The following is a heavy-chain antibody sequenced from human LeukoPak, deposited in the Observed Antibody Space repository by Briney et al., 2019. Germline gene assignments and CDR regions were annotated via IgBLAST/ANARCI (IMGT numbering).Heavy chain of an antibody. D-gene: IGHD6-19*01. Sequence: GRSLRLSCAASGFTFDDYAMHWVRQAPGKGLEWVSGISWNSGSIGYADSVKGRFTISRDNAKNSLYLQMNSPRAEDTALYYCAKGDPPGIAVAGTAYFDYWGQGTLVTVSS. CDR1: GFTFDDYA. CDR2: ISWNSGSI. V-gene: IGHV3-9*01. CDR3: AKGDPPGIAVAGTAYFDY. J-gene: IGHJ4*02.